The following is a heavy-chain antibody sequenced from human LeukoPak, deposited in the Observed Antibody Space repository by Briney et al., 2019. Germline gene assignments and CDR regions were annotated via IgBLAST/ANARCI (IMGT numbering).Heavy chain of an antibody. D-gene: IGHD3-22*01. CDR2: ISSNGGST. Sequence: GGSLRLSCAASGFTFSSYTMHWVRQAPGKGLEYVSAISSNGGSTYYANSVKGRFTISRDNSKNTLYLQMGSLRAEDMAVYYCARWRHSSGYYYDDWGQGTLVTVPS. CDR3: ARWRHSSGYYYDD. CDR1: GFTFSSYT. V-gene: IGHV3-64*01. J-gene: IGHJ4*02.